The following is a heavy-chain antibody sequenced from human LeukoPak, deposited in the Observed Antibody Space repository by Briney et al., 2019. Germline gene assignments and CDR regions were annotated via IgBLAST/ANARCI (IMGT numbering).Heavy chain of an antibody. D-gene: IGHD5/OR15-5a*01. CDR1: GGSISSGGYY. CDR3: ATKLSTDPHYFDY. J-gene: IGHJ4*02. Sequence: SETLSLTCTVSGGSISSGGYYWSWIRQHPGTGLEWIGYIYYSGSTYYNPSLKSRVTISVDTSKNQFSLKLSSVTAADTAVYYCATKLSTDPHYFDYWGQGILVTVSS. V-gene: IGHV4-31*03. CDR2: IYYSGST.